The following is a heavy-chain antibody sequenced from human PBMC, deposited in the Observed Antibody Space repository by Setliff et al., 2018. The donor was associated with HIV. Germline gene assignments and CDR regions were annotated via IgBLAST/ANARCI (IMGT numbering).Heavy chain of an antibody. CDR3: ARAVQLGYFDY. CDR1: GGSISSSSYY. CDR2: IYYSGST. Sequence: SSETLSLTCNVSGGSISSSSYYWGWIRQPPGKGLEWIGSIYYSGSTYFNPSLKSRVTISVDTSKNQISLKLSFVTAADTAVYYCARAVQLGYFDYWGQGTLVTVSS. D-gene: IGHD6-6*01. V-gene: IGHV4-39*07. J-gene: IGHJ4*02.